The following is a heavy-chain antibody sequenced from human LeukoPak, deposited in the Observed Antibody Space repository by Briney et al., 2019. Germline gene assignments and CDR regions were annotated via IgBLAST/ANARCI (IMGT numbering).Heavy chain of an antibody. D-gene: IGHD3-3*01. J-gene: IGHJ5*02. V-gene: IGHV4-61*02. CDR1: GGSISSGSYY. CDR3: AREQSGFYNWFDP. CDR2: FYTSGST. Sequence: KASETLSLTCTVSGGSISSGSYYWSWIRQPAGKGLEWIGRFYTSGSTSYNPSLKSRVTISVDTSKNQFSLKLSSVTAADTAVYYCAREQSGFYNWFDPWGQGTLVTVSS.